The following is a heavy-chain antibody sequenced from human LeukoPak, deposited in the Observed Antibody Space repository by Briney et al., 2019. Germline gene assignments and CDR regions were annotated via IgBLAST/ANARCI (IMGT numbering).Heavy chain of an antibody. CDR2: IYYSGST. CDR1: GGSISSYY. J-gene: IGHJ3*02. Sequence: PSETLSLTCTVTGGSISSYYWSWIRQPPGKGLEWVGYIYYSGSTNYNPYLKSRVTISVDTSKNQFSLKLSSVTAADTAVYYCASDPLWADSSGWTGAFDIWGQGTMVTVSS. V-gene: IGHV4-59*01. D-gene: IGHD6-19*01. CDR3: ASDPLWADSSGWTGAFDI.